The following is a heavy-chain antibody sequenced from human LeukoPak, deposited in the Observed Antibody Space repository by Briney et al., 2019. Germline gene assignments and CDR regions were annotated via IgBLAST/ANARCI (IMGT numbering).Heavy chain of an antibody. CDR1: GGSISSGSYY. Sequence: SETLSLTCTVSGGSISSGSYYWSWIRQPAGKGLEWIGRIYTSGSTNYNPSLKSRVTISVDTSKNQFSLKLSSVTAADTAVYYCARGGRAARTYYYYYYMDVWGKGTTVTVSS. V-gene: IGHV4-61*02. CDR3: ARGGRAARTYYYYYYMDV. J-gene: IGHJ6*03. CDR2: IYTSGST. D-gene: IGHD6-6*01.